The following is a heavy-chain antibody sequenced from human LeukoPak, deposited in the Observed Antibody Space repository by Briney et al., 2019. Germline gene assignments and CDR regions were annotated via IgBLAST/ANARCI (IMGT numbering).Heavy chain of an antibody. J-gene: IGHJ4*02. CDR3: AAARGWGGLNQ. Sequence: SVTVSCKSSGFTFTISAMQWVRQARGQHLELIGWIVVASGNTNYAQKFEERVTITRDMSTSTAYMELSSLRSEDTAVYYCAAARGWGGLNQWGQGTLVTVSS. V-gene: IGHV1-58*02. CDR1: GFTFTISA. CDR2: IVVASGNT. D-gene: IGHD3-16*01.